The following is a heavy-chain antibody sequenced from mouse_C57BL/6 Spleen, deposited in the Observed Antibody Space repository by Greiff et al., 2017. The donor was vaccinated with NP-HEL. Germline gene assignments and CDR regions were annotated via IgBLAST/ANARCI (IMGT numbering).Heavy chain of an antibody. CDR2: IYPGDGDT. Sequence: VQLQQSGPELVKPGASVKISCKASGYAFSSSWMNWVKQRPGKGLEWIGRIYPGDGDTNYNGKFKGKATLTADKSSSTAYMQLSSLTSEDSAVYFCASLYYGNLYFDYWGQGTTLTVSS. J-gene: IGHJ2*01. V-gene: IGHV1-82*01. CDR1: GYAFSSSW. CDR3: ASLYYGNLYFDY. D-gene: IGHD2-1*01.